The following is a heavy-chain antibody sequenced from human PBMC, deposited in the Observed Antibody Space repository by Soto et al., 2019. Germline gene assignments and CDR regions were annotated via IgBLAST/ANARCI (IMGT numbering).Heavy chain of an antibody. J-gene: IGHJ3*02. V-gene: IGHV5-51*01. CDR2: IYPGDSDT. CDR3: ARVSPGIAAAQTPFAFDI. CDR1: GCSFTSYW. D-gene: IGHD6-13*01. Sequence: GESLKISCKGSGCSFTSYWIGWVRQIPGKGLEWMGIIYPGDSDTRYSPSFQGQVTISADKSISTAYLQWSSLKASDTAMYYCARVSPGIAAAQTPFAFDIWGQGTMVTVSS.